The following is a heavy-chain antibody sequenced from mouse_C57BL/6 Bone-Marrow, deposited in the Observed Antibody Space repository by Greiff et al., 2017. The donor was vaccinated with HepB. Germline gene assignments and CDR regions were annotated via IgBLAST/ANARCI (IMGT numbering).Heavy chain of an antibody. CDR2: INPGSGGT. Sequence: VQLQQSGAELVRPGTSVKVSCKASGYAFTNYLIEWVKQRPGQGLEWIGVINPGSGGTNYNEKFKGKATLTADKSSSTAYMQLSSLTSEDSAVYFCARRGSGYVYYAMDYWGQGTSVTVSS. V-gene: IGHV1-54*01. D-gene: IGHD3-2*02. CDR1: GYAFTNYL. CDR3: ARRGSGYVYYAMDY. J-gene: IGHJ4*01.